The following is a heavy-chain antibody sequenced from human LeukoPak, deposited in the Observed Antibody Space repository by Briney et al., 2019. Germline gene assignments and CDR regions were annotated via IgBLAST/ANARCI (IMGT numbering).Heavy chain of an antibody. CDR3: ARDNPRTIFGVVI. D-gene: IGHD3-3*01. Sequence: SVKVSCKASGGTFSSYAISWVRQAPGQGLEWMGGIIPIFGTANYAQKFQGRVTITADESTSTAYMELSSLRSEDTAVYYCARDNPRTIFGVVIWGQGTLVTVSS. CDR1: GGTFSSYA. J-gene: IGHJ4*02. V-gene: IGHV1-69*13. CDR2: IIPIFGTA.